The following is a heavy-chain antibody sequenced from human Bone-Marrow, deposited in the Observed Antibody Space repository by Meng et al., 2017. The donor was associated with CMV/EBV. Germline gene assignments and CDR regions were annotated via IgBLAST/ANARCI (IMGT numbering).Heavy chain of an antibody. Sequence: GSISRRSNSWGWIRQPTGKGLAWIGSIYYSGSTHYKPSLKSRVTISVDTSKNQFSLKLSSVTDADTAVYYCARETGIAAPLYNWFDHWGQGTLVTVSS. CDR2: IYYSGST. J-gene: IGHJ5*02. D-gene: IGHD6-6*01. CDR1: GSISRRSNS. V-gene: IGHV4-39*07. CDR3: ARETGIAAPLYNWFDH.